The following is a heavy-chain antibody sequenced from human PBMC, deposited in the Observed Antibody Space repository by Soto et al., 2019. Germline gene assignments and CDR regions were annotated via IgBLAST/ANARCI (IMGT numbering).Heavy chain of an antibody. Sequence: QVQLQESGPGLVNPSETLSLTCTVSGGSVTSSTASWAWVRQPPGKGLHWIGTIFYGHGTYYNPAIENRVTISRDTTKIQFSLELTSVTAADTAVYYCARQPTGYPNWFDAWGRGNLVIVSS. CDR3: ARQPTGYPNWFDA. V-gene: IGHV4-39*01. CDR2: IFYGHGT. D-gene: IGHD3-9*01. CDR1: GGSVTSSTAS. J-gene: IGHJ5*02.